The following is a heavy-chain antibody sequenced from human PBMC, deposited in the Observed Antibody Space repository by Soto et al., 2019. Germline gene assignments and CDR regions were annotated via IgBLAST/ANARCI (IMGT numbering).Heavy chain of an antibody. CDR3: AAVVPVSGILERLGLDP. CDR2: IVVGSGNT. CDR1: GFTFTTSG. V-gene: IGHV1-58*02. Sequence: QMQLVQSGPEVKEPGTSVRVSCKASGFTFTTSGIHWVRQARGQGLEWMGWIVVGSGNTRYNQKFQDKVTLTGDMATDTAYMDLRSLTSDDTAIYFCAAVVPVSGILERLGLDPWCQGTLVTAPS. J-gene: IGHJ5*02. D-gene: IGHD3-3*01.